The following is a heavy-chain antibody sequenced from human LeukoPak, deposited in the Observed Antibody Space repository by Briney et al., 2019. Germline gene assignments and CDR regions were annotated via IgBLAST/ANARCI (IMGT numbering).Heavy chain of an antibody. J-gene: IGHJ4*02. D-gene: IGHD6-6*01. Sequence: GGSLRLSCAASGFTFSSYGMHWVRQAPGKGLEWVAFIRYDGSNKYYADSVKGRFTISRDNSKNTLYLQMNSLRAEDTAVYYCARGRDSSSSYPGYWGQGTLVTVSS. CDR3: ARGRDSSSSYPGY. CDR2: IRYDGSNK. V-gene: IGHV3-30*02. CDR1: GFTFSSYG.